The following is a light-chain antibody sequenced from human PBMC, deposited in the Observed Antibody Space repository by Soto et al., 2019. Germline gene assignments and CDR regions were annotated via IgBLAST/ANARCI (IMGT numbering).Light chain of an antibody. CDR3: QHYGGLWT. CDR2: DAS. V-gene: IGKV1-5*01. Sequence: DIQMTQSPSTVSASVGDRVTITCRASQTITNRLAWYQRKPGKAPKVQIYDASNLESGVPSRFSGSGSGTEFILTISSLQPDDFATYYCQHYGGLWTFGQGTKVEVK. CDR1: QTITNR. J-gene: IGKJ1*01.